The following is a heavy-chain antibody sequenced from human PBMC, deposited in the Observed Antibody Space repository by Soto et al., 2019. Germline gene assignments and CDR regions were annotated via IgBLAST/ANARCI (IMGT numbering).Heavy chain of an antibody. J-gene: IGHJ6*02. Sequence: GGSLKLSFVASGFTFSSYAMSWVRQAPGKGREWGSTISGSGGNTYYADSVKGRFTISRDNAKNTMYLQMNSLRVEDTALYYCAQASRYCTSSSCYPLYYYTDMDVWGLGTMFTVSS. V-gene: IGHV3-23*01. CDR1: GFTFSSYA. D-gene: IGHD2-2*01. CDR2: ISGSGGNT. CDR3: AQASRYCTSSSCYPLYYYTDMDV.